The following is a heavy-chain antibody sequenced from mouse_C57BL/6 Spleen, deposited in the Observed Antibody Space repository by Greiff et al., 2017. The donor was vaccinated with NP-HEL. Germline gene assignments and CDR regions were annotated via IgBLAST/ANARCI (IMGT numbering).Heavy chain of an antibody. Sequence: QVQLQQPGAELVRPGSSVKLSCKASGYTFTSYWMHWVKQRPIQGLEWIGNIDPSDSETHSNQKFKDKATLTVDNSSSTAYMQLSSLTAEDSAVYYCAREGNDYDGDYYAMDYWGQGTSVTVSS. CDR1: GYTFTSYW. CDR3: AREGNDYDGDYYAMDY. D-gene: IGHD2-4*01. J-gene: IGHJ4*01. V-gene: IGHV1-52*01. CDR2: IDPSDSET.